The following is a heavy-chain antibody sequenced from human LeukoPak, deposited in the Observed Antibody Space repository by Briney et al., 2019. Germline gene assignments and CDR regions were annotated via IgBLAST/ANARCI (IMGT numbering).Heavy chain of an antibody. CDR2: LYSGSAT. CDR1: GFTFSSYS. J-gene: IGHJ4*02. Sequence: GGSLRLSCAASGFTFSSYSMNWLPKAPGKGREGVSVLYSGSATYYADSVKGRFTISRDNSKNIVFLQMNDLRTEDTAFYYCTRYSANSHFAYWGQGALVTVSS. D-gene: IGHD1-26*01. V-gene: IGHV3-66*01. CDR3: TRYSANSHFAY.